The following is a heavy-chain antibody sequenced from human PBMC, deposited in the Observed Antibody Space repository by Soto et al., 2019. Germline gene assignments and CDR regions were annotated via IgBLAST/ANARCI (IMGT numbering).Heavy chain of an antibody. CDR1: GYTFTSYA. J-gene: IGHJ3*02. Sequence: QVQLVQSGAEVKKPGASVKVSCKASGYTFTSYAMPWVRQAPGQRLEWMGWINAGNGNTKYSQKFQGRVTITRDTSASTADMGLSSLRSDDTSVYYCAGSFNSSRYGAFDNWGQGTMVTGSS. CDR3: AGSFNSSRYGAFDN. V-gene: IGHV1-3*01. CDR2: INAGNGNT. D-gene: IGHD6-13*01.